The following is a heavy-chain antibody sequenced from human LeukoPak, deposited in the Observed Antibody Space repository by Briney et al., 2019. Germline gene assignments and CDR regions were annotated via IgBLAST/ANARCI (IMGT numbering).Heavy chain of an antibody. CDR2: ISYDGSNK. CDR3: AKDSDYYHSSGYYYAYFQH. Sequence: GWSLRLSCAASGFTFSSYGMHWVRQAPGKGLEWAALISYDGSNKYYADSVKGRFTISRDNAKNSLYLQMNSLRDEDTAVYYCAKDSDYYHSSGYYYAYFQHWGQGTLVTVSS. J-gene: IGHJ1*01. V-gene: IGHV3-30*18. CDR1: GFTFSSYG. D-gene: IGHD3-22*01.